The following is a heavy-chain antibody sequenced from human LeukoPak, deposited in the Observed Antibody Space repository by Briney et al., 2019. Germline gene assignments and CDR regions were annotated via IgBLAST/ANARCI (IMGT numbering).Heavy chain of an antibody. V-gene: IGHV3-64*04. CDR2: ISSNGGST. CDR3: ASRPRDAAALDY. Sequence: GGSLRLSCSASGFTFSSYAMHWVRQAPGKGLEYVSAISSNGGSTYYADSVKGRFTISRDYSKNTLNLQMNSLRAEDTAVYYCASRPRDAAALDYWGQGTLVTVSS. CDR1: GFTFSSYA. J-gene: IGHJ4*02. D-gene: IGHD6-13*01.